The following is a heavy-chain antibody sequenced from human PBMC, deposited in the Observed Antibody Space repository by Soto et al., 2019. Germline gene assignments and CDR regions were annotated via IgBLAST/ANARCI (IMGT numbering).Heavy chain of an antibody. CDR1: GFTFSSYS. CDR3: VKKALTGTTAPLFV. D-gene: IGHD1-20*01. Sequence: PGGSLRLSCAASGFTFSSYSMNWVRQAPGKGLEWVSSISSSSSYIYYADSVKGRFTISRDNAKNSLYLQMNSLRAEDTAVYYCVKKALTGTTAPLFVWGQGTTVTVSS. V-gene: IGHV3-21*01. CDR2: ISSSSSYI. J-gene: IGHJ6*02.